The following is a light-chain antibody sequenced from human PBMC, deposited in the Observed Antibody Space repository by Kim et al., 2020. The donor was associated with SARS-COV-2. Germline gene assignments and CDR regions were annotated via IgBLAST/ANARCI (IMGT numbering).Light chain of an antibody. V-gene: IGLV3-21*04. CDR3: QVWDSSSDHVV. J-gene: IGLJ2*01. CDR2: YDS. CDR1: NIGSKS. Sequence: APGKTARITCGGNNIGSKSVHCYQQKPGQAPVRVIYYDSDRPSGIPERFSGSNSGNTATLTISRVEAGDEADYYCQVWDSSSDHVVFGGGTQLTVL.